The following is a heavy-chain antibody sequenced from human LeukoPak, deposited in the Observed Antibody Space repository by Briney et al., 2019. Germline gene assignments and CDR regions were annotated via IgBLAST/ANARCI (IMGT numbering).Heavy chain of an antibody. J-gene: IGHJ5*02. V-gene: IGHV3-23*01. CDR3: AKDLPNYYESSGYPS. CDR2: ISGSGGDT. CDR1: GFTFSSFF. Sequence: PGGSLRLSCAASGFTFSSFFMSWFRQAPGKGLEWVSDISGSGGDTYYADSVKGRFTISRDNVKNTLYLQMNSLRADDTAVYYCAKDLPNYYESSGYPSWGQGTLVTVSS. D-gene: IGHD3-22*01.